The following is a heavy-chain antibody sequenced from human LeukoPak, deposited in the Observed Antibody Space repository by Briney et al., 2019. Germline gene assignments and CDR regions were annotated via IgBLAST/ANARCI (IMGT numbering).Heavy chain of an antibody. CDR3: ARQEYCSGGSCYTWFDP. D-gene: IGHD2-15*01. CDR2: IYPADSDI. J-gene: IGHJ5*02. V-gene: IGHV5-51*01. Sequence: GESLKISCKGSGYSINNCWIGWVRQMPGKGLEWMGIIYPADSDIRYSPSFQGQVTISADKSISTAYLQWSSLKASDTAMYYCARQEYCSGGSCYTWFDPWGQGTLVIVSS. CDR1: GYSINNCW.